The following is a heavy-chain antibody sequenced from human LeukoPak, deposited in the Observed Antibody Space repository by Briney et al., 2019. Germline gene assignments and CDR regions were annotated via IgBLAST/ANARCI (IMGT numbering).Heavy chain of an antibody. CDR2: ISSGGIYI. CDR3: ATEGIPTS. CDR1: GFIFSSYS. D-gene: IGHD2/OR15-2a*01. J-gene: IGHJ5*02. V-gene: IGHV3-21*01. Sequence: GGSLRLSCAVSGFIFSSYSMNWVRQAPGKGLEWVSSISSGGIYIYYAESVKGRFTISRDNAKNSLYLQMNSLRAEDTAVYYCATEGIPTSWGQGTLVTVSS.